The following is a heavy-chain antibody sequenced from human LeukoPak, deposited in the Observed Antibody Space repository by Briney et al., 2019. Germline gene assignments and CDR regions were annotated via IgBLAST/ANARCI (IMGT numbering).Heavy chain of an antibody. V-gene: IGHV3-23*01. D-gene: IGHD1-1*01. J-gene: IGHJ4*02. CDR1: GFTLSSYA. Sequence: GGSLRLSCAASGFTLSSYAMTWVRQAPGRGLEWVSSVDGGGGGTYYADSVKGRFTISRDNAKNSLYLQMNNLRVEDTAMYYCAGGTGFIIKDWGQGTLVTVSS. CDR3: AGGTGFIIKD. CDR2: VDGGGGGT.